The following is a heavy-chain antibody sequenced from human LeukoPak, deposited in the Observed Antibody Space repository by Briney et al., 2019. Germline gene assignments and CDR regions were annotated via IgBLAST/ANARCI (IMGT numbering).Heavy chain of an antibody. D-gene: IGHD2-2*02. Sequence: PSETLSLTCTVSGGSISSYYWSWIRQPAGKGLEWIGRIYTSGSTNYNPSLKSRVTMSVDTSKNQFSLKLSSVTAADTAVYYCARDYRDIVVVPAAILYYYYMDVWGKGTTVTVSS. CDR2: IYTSGST. J-gene: IGHJ6*03. CDR1: GGSISSYY. V-gene: IGHV4-4*07. CDR3: ARDYRDIVVVPAAILYYYYMDV.